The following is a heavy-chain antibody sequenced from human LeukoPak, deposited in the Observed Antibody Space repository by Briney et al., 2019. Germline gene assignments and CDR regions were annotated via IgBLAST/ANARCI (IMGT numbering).Heavy chain of an antibody. D-gene: IGHD6-13*01. CDR1: GGSISTTGYY. CDR2: IYYSGST. CDR3: ASDKGYSNNYFDY. V-gene: IGHV4-39*01. J-gene: IGHJ4*01. Sequence: SSETLSLNCTVSGGSISTTGYYWAWIRPPPGKGLESIASIYYSGSTYYNSSLKSRVTISVDTSRNQFSLKLSSVTAADTALYYCASDKGYSNNYFDYWGQGTLVTVSS.